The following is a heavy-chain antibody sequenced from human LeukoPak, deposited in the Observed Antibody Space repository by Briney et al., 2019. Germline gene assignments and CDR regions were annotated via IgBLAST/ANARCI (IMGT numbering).Heavy chain of an antibody. D-gene: IGHD2-2*01. CDR1: GFTFSGSA. Sequence: GGSLRLSCAASGFTFSGSAMHWVRQASGKGLEWVGRIRSKANSYATAYAASVKGRFTISRDDSKNTAYLQMNSLKTEDTAVYYCTRHDGACSSTSCYAGYYYYYYMDVWGKGTTVTVSS. CDR3: TRHDGACSSTSCYAGYYYYYYMDV. J-gene: IGHJ6*03. V-gene: IGHV3-73*01. CDR2: IRSKANSYAT.